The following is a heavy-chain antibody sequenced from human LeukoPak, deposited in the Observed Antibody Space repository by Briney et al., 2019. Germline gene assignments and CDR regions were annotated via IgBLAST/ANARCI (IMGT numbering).Heavy chain of an antibody. D-gene: IGHD2-15*01. CDR1: GCTFSSYW. J-gene: IGHJ6*02. Sequence: GGSLRLSCAASGCTFSSYWMNWARQAPGQGLEWVASIKQNGNVNYYVDSVKGRFTISRDNAKNSLYLQMNSLRAEDTAVYYCARDRWELLSNSYHYCGLDVWGQGTTVTVSS. V-gene: IGHV3-7*01. CDR3: ARDRWELLSNSYHYCGLDV. CDR2: IKQNGNVN.